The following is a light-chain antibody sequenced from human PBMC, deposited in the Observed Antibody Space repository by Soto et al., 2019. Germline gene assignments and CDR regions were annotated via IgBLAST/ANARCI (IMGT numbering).Light chain of an antibody. Sequence: DIQMTQSPSTLSASVGDRVTITCRASQSIGTWLAWYQQKPGTAPRLLIYDASSLESGVPSRFSGSGSGTNFTPPFSSRQPDDLAPNSCKHYISNRWPFGQGTKGE. V-gene: IGKV1-5*01. CDR3: KHYISNRWP. CDR1: QSIGTW. J-gene: IGKJ1*01. CDR2: DAS.